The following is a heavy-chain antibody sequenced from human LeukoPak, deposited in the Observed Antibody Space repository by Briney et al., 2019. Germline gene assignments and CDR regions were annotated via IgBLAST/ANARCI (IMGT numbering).Heavy chain of an antibody. CDR3: ARGLDYGGPYFDY. V-gene: IGHV4-31*03. CDR2: IYYSGST. J-gene: IGHJ4*02. D-gene: IGHD4-23*01. CDR1: GGSISSGGYY. Sequence: PSETLSLTCTVSGGSISSGGYYWSWIRQHPGKSLEWIGYIYYSGSTYYNPSLKSRVTISVDTSKNQFSLKLSSVTAADTAVYYCARGLDYGGPYFDYWGQGTLVTVSS.